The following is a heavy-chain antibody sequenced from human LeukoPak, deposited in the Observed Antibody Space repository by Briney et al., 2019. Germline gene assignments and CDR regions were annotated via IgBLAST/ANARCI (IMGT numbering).Heavy chain of an antibody. V-gene: IGHV5-51*01. CDR2: IYPGDSDT. Sequence: GESLKISFKGSGYSFTSYWIGWARPMPGKGLEWMGNIYPGDSDTRYSPSFQGQVTISADKSISTAYLQWSSLKASDSAMYYCARRYYYGSGSYYYDYWGQGTLVTVSS. J-gene: IGHJ4*02. CDR3: ARRYYYGSGSYYYDY. CDR1: GYSFTSYW. D-gene: IGHD3-10*01.